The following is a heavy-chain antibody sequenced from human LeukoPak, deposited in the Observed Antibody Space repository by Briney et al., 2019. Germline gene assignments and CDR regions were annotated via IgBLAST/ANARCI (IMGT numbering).Heavy chain of an antibody. CDR2: ISTYNGNT. V-gene: IGHV1-18*01. J-gene: IGHJ4*02. Sequence: ASVKVSCKASGYTFTTYGISWVRQAPGQGLECMGWISTYNGNTNYAQKFQDKVIITTYTSKSTDYMDLSSFGSHDTAVYYCTSGYFDYWGQGTLVTVSS. CDR3: TSGYFDY. CDR1: GYTFTTYG.